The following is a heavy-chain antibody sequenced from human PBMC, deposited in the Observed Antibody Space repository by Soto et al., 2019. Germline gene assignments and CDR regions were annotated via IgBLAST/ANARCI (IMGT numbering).Heavy chain of an antibody. CDR2: IYYSGST. CDR3: ARLSLQWLVPYFDY. Sequence: QVQLQESGPGLVKPSETLSLTCTVSGGSISSYYWSWIRQPPGKGLEWIGYIYYSGSTNYNPSLKSRVTISVDTSKNQFSLKLSSVTAADTAVYYCARLSLQWLVPYFDYWGQGTLVTVSS. CDR1: GGSISSYY. V-gene: IGHV4-59*08. J-gene: IGHJ4*02. D-gene: IGHD6-19*01.